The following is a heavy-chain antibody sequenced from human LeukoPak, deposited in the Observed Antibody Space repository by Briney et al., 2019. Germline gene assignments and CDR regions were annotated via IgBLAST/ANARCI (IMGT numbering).Heavy chain of an antibody. D-gene: IGHD2-15*01. CDR1: GYTFTSYG. CDR2: ISAYNGNT. V-gene: IGHV1-18*01. CDR3: ATGFCSGDKCYSPYYYYGMDV. Sequence: GASVKVSCKASGYTFTSYGISWVRQAPGQGLEWMGWISAYNGNTNYAQKLQGRVTMTTDTSTSIAYMELRNLRSEDTAVFYCATGFCSGDKCYSPYYYYGMDVWGQGTTVTVSS. J-gene: IGHJ6*02.